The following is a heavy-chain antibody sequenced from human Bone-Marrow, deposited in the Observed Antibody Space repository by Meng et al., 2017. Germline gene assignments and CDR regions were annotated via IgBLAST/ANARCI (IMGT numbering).Heavy chain of an antibody. D-gene: IGHD1-26*01. Sequence: VTRQERGPGLVKPSGTLSLTCAVSGGSISSSNWWSWVRQPPGKGLEWIGEIYHSGSTNYNPSLKSRVTISVDKSKNQFSLKLSSVTAADTAVYYCARGQYFSWWELLPAFWFDPWGQGTLVTVSS. CDR2: IYHSGST. J-gene: IGHJ5*02. CDR3: ARGQYFSWWELLPAFWFDP. V-gene: IGHV4-4*02. CDR1: GGSISSSNW.